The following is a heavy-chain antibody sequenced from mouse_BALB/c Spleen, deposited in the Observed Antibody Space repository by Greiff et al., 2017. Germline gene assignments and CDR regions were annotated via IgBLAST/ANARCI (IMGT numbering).Heavy chain of an antibody. J-gene: IGHJ3*01. CDR1: GFTFSNYW. CDR2: IRLKSNNYAT. CDR3: TKGHYRYGAWFAY. D-gene: IGHD2-14*01. V-gene: IGHV6-6*02. Sequence: EVKLEESGGGLVQPGGSMKLSCVASGFTFSNYWMNWVRQSPEKGLEWVAEIRLKSNNYATHYAESVKGRFTISRDDSKSSVYLQMNNLRAEDTGIYYCTKGHYRYGAWFAYWGQGTLVTVSA.